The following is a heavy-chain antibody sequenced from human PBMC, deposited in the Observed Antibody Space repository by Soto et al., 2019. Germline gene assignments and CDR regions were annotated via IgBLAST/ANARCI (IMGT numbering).Heavy chain of an antibody. J-gene: IGHJ3*02. Sequence: GGSLRLSCAASGFTFSDHYMDWVRQAPGKGLEWVGRTRNKANSYTTEYAASVKGRFTISRDDSKNSLYLQMNSLKTEDTAVYYCAREKVRAAAAGRDAFDIWGQGTMVTVSS. CDR3: AREKVRAAAAGRDAFDI. CDR1: GFTFSDHY. CDR2: TRNKANSYTT. D-gene: IGHD6-13*01. V-gene: IGHV3-72*01.